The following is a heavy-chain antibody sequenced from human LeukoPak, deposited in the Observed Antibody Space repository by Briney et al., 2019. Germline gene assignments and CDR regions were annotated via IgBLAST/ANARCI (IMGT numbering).Heavy chain of an antibody. CDR3: ARQGSGYDYYYFDY. J-gene: IGHJ4*02. CDR1: GYSFTSYW. CDR2: IDPSDSYT. V-gene: IGHV5-10-1*01. D-gene: IGHD5-12*01. Sequence: GESLKLSCKGSGYSFTSYWISWVRQMPGKGLEWMGRIDPSDSYTNYSPSFQGHVTISADKSISTAYLQWSSLKASDTAMYYCARQGSGYDYYYFDYWGQGILVTVSS.